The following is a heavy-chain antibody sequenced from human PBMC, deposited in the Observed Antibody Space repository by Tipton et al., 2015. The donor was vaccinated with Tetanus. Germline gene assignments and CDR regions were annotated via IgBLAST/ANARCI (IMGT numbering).Heavy chain of an antibody. J-gene: IGHJ4*02. V-gene: IGHV1-69*06. Sequence: QLVQSGAEVKKPGSSVKVSCKASGGTFSSYAISWMRQAPGQGLEWMGGIITIFGTANYAQKFQGRVTITADKSTSTAYMELICLRSEDTAVYYCARGYCTNGVCPVGFGYWGQGTLVTVSS. CDR2: IITIFGTA. CDR1: GGTFSSYA. D-gene: IGHD2-8*01. CDR3: ARGYCTNGVCPVGFGY.